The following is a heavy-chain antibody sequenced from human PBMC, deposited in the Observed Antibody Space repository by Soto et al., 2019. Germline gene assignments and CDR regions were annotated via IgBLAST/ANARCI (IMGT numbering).Heavy chain of an antibody. CDR2: ISATGGST. Sequence: EVQLLDSGGGLVQPGGSLRLSCAASGFSFSDYAMNWVRQAPGKGLEWVSEISATGGSTFYADFVKGRFTISRDNSKNTLYLHLTSLRDEVTARFYCAKASSAWYDSKSYSFDDWGPGTLVTVSS. D-gene: IGHD6-19*01. CDR3: AKASSAWYDSKSYSFDD. J-gene: IGHJ4*02. V-gene: IGHV3-23*01. CDR1: GFSFSDYA.